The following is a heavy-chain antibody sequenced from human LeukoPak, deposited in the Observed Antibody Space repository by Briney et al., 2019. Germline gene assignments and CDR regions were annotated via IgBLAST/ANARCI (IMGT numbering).Heavy chain of an antibody. CDR1: GGSISSYY. J-gene: IGHJ5*02. CDR3: ARDITLAAAPGDWFDP. Sequence: SETLSLTCTVSGGSISSYYWSWIRQPPGKGLEWIGRIYTSGSTNYNPSLKSRVTMSVDTSKNQFSLKLSSVTAAGTAVYYCARDITLAAAPGDWFDPWGQGTLVTVSS. CDR2: IYTSGST. V-gene: IGHV4-4*07. D-gene: IGHD6-13*01.